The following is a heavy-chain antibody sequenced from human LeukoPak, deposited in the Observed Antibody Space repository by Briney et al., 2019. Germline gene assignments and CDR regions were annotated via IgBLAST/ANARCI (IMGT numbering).Heavy chain of an antibody. Sequence: TGGSLRLSCAASGFTFSRYGLHWVRQAPGKGLEWMAFIRDDGSTRYFADSVKGRFTISRDNAKNSLYLQLNSLRAEDTAVYYCARDDSASRASDWGQGTLVTVSS. J-gene: IGHJ4*02. CDR3: ARDDSASRASD. D-gene: IGHD1-26*01. V-gene: IGHV3-30*02. CDR2: IRDDGSTR. CDR1: GFTFSRYG.